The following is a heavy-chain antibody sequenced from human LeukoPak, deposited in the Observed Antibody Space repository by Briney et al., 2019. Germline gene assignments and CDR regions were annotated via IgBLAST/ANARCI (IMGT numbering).Heavy chain of an antibody. V-gene: IGHV4-39*01. J-gene: IGHJ4*02. D-gene: IGHD1-1*01. CDR1: GGSISSSSDY. CDR2: IYYHENT. CDR3: ARRAYSAAYWKHFDY. Sequence: PSETLSLTCTVSGGSISSSSDYWGWIRQAPGKGLEWIGSIYYHENTYYNSSLKSRVTISVDASKNQFSLKLNSVTAADTAVYFCARRAYSAAYWKHFDYWGQGTLVTVSS.